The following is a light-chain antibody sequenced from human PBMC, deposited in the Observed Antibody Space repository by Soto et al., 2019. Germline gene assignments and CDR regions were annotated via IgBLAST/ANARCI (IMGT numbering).Light chain of an antibody. J-gene: IGKJ2*01. Sequence: EIVMTQSPATLSVSPGERATLSCRASQRISTELAWYQQKPGQPPRLLIYSASTRATGVPARFTGSGSGSEFTLTISGLQSEDFAVYYCQPGHNWPLTFGQGTRLEI. CDR2: SAS. V-gene: IGKV3-15*01. CDR3: QPGHNWPLT. CDR1: QRISTE.